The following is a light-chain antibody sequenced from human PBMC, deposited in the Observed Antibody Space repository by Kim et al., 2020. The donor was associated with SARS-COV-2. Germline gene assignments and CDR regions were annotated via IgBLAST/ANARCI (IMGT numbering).Light chain of an antibody. CDR1: DKY. V-gene: IGLV3-1*01. J-gene: IGLJ2*01. Sequence: DKYVCWYQQRPGQSPVLLIYQDTERPSRVPERFSGSHSGDTVPLAISETQALDEADYYCQTRDSGTVVFGGGTQLTVL. CDR3: QTRDSGTVV. CDR2: QDT.